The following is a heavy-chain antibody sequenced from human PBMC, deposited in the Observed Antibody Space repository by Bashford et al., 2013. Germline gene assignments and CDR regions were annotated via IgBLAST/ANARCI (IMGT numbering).Heavy chain of an antibody. CDR3: AREGYYYDSGTYAPPRLYGMDV. Sequence: VASVKVSCKGSGYTFEIMASVGCDRPLDRGLSGWGGISGYNGQTYYAQKFQGRVRMTTDTSANIGYMELRGLKSGDTAVYYCAREGYYYDSGTYAPPRLYGMDVWGQGTTVTVSS. J-gene: IGHJ6*02. V-gene: IGHV1-18*01. CDR1: GYTFEIMA. D-gene: IGHD3-10*01. CDR2: ISGYNGQT.